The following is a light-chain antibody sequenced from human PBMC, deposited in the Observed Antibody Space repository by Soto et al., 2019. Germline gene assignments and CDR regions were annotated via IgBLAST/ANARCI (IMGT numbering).Light chain of an antibody. Sequence: IQLTQSPSSLSAPVGDRVTFTCRASQGIGTYLVWYQQKSGKAPTVLIYASSTLQTGVPSRFSGSGSGTDFSLTISSLHPEDVATYYCQKVDSYPRTCGQGTTGDIK. V-gene: IGKV1-9*01. CDR3: QKVDSYPRT. CDR1: QGIGTY. J-gene: IGKJ1*01. CDR2: ASS.